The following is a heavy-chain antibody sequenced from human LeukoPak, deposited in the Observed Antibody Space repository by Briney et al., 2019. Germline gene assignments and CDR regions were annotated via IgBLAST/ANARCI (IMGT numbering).Heavy chain of an antibody. Sequence: PGGSLRLSCAASGFTFSSYSMNWVRQAPGKGLEWVSYISSSSSTIYYADSVKGRFTISRDNAKNSLYLQMNSLRAEDTAVYYCAREGYDILTGGGAFDIWGQGTMVTVSS. CDR1: GFTFSSYS. D-gene: IGHD3-9*01. CDR2: ISSSSSTI. J-gene: IGHJ3*02. V-gene: IGHV3-48*01. CDR3: AREGYDILTGGGAFDI.